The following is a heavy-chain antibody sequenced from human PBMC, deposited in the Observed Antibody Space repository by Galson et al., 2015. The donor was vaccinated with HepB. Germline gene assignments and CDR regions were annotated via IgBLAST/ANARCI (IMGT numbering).Heavy chain of an antibody. V-gene: IGHV3-23*01. CDR1: GFTFSSYA. D-gene: IGHD3-3*01. Sequence: SLRLSCAASGFTFSSYAMSWVRQAPGKGLEWVSAISGSGGSTYYADSVKGRFTISRDNSKNTLYLQMNSLRAEDTAVYYCAKVPPSGSIFGVVIPTGAFDIWGQGTMVTVSS. J-gene: IGHJ3*02. CDR3: AKVPPSGSIFGVVIPTGAFDI. CDR2: ISGSGGST.